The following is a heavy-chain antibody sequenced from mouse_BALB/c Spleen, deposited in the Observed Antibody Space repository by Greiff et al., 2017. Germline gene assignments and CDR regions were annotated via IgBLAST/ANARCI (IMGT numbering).Heavy chain of an antibody. Sequence: EVQVMASGPSLVKPSQTLSLTCSVPGVSINSGKWNWIRKFPGNKLEYMGYLSYSGSTYYNPSPKSLISITLDTSKYQYYLQLNSVTTEDTARYNSARPYYGSGYDWLACWGEGFLATVAA. D-gene: IGHD1-1*01. CDR2: LSYSGST. V-gene: IGHV3-8*02. J-gene: IGHJ3*01. CDR1: GVSINSGK. CDR3: ARPYYGSGYDWLAC.